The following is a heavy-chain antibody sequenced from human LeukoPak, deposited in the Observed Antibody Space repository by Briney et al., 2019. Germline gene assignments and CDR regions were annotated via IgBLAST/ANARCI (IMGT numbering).Heavy chain of an antibody. V-gene: IGHV4-39*07. CDR1: GGSISSSSYY. Sequence: SETLSLTRTVSGGSISSSSYYWGWIRQPPGKGLEWIGSIYYSGSTYYNPSLKSRVTISVDTSKNQFSLKLSSVTAADTAVYYCARESGSYRYYYYYYYMDVWGKGTTVTVSS. CDR2: IYYSGST. CDR3: ARESGSYRYYYYYYYMDV. D-gene: IGHD1-26*01. J-gene: IGHJ6*03.